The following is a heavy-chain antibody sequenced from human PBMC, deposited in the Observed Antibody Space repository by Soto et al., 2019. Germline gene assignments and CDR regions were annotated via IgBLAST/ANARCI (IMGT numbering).Heavy chain of an antibody. CDR1: GGSISSGDYY. V-gene: IGHV4-30-4*01. J-gene: IGHJ4*02. CDR2: IYYSGST. CDR3: ARVWGSSSPIFDY. D-gene: IGHD6-6*01. Sequence: SETLSLTCTVSGGSISSGDYYWSWIRQPPGKGLEWIGYIYYSGSTYYNPSLKSRVTISVDRSNNQFSLKLSSVTAADTAVYYCARVWGSSSPIFDYWGQGTLVTVSS.